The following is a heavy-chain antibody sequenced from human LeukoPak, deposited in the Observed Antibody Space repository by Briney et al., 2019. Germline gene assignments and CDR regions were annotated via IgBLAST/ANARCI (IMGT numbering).Heavy chain of an antibody. V-gene: IGHV1-24*01. CDR2: FDPEDGET. Sequence: ASVKVSCKVSGYTLTVLSMHWGREAPGEGLGWMGGFDPEDGETIYAQKFQGRVTMTEDTSTDTAYMELSSLRSEDTTVYYCATVRSGSYWPWYYWGQGTLVTVSS. J-gene: IGHJ4*02. D-gene: IGHD1-26*01. CDR1: GYTLTVLS. CDR3: ATVRSGSYWPWYY.